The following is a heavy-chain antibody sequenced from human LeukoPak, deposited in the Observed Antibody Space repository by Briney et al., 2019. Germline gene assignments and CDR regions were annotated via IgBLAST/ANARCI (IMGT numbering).Heavy chain of an antibody. CDR1: GGSFSGYY. CDR3: ARGYDSSRRYYFDY. V-gene: IGHV4-34*01. J-gene: IGHJ4*02. CDR2: INHSGST. D-gene: IGHD3-22*01. Sequence: PSETLSLTCAVYGGSFSGYYWSWIPQPQGKGREWIGEINHSGSTNYNPSLKSRVTISVDTSKNQFSLKLSSVTAADTAVYYCARGYDSSRRYYFDYWGQGTLVTVSS.